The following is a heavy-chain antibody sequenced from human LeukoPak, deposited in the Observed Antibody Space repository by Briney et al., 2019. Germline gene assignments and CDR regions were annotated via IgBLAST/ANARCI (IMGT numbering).Heavy chain of an antibody. CDR1: GYTFTGYY. CDR3: ARDTWQLVPDAFDI. D-gene: IGHD6-6*01. J-gene: IGHJ3*02. CDR2: INPNSGGT. Sequence: ASAKVSCKASGYTFTGYYMHWVRQAPGQGLEWMGWINPNSGGTNYAQKFQGRVTMTRDTSISTAYMELSRLRSDDTAVYYCARDTWQLVPDAFDIWGQGTMVTVSS. V-gene: IGHV1-2*02.